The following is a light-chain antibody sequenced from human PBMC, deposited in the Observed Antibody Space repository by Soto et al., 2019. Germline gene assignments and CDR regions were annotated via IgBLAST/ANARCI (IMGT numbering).Light chain of an antibody. Sequence: DIQMTQPPAALFSSXGYRVTITCPATQDINIYLNWYQQKPGKAPNLLIYDASNLEIGVPSRFSGSGSGTHFTFTISSLQTEDIGTYYCQQYDILPITVGRGTRLEI. V-gene: IGKV1-33*01. CDR1: QDINIY. CDR2: DAS. J-gene: IGKJ5*01. CDR3: QQYDILPIT.